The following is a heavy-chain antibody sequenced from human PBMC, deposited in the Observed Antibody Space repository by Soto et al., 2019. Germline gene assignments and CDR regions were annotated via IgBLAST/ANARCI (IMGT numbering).Heavy chain of an antibody. D-gene: IGHD4-4*01. V-gene: IGHV1-69*12. CDR2: IIPIFGTT. J-gene: IGHJ6*02. CDR1: GGTFSSYA. Sequence: QVQLVQSGAEMKKPGSSVKVSCKASGGTFSSYAISWVRQAPGQGLEWMGGIIPIFGTTNYAQKFQDRVTITADESTTTAYMELSSLRSEDTAVYYCARDYSYYLSVTDYYYGMDVWGQGTAVTVSS. CDR3: ARDYSYYLSVTDYYYGMDV.